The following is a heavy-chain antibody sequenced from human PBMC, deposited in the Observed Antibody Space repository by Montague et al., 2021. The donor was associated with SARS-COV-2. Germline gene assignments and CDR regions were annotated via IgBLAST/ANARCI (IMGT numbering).Heavy chain of an antibody. CDR2: ISWNSGNM. CDR3: VKDKASYYYDTSGYYYSALFDF. CDR1: GFTFDDYA. D-gene: IGHD3-22*01. J-gene: IGHJ5*01. V-gene: IGHV3-9*01. Sequence: SLRLSCAASGFTFDDYAMHWVRQAPGKGLEWVSGISWNSGNMGYADSVKGRFTISRDNAQNSLYLQMSSLRAEDTAFYYCVKDKASYYYDTSGYYYSALFDFWGQGTLVTASS.